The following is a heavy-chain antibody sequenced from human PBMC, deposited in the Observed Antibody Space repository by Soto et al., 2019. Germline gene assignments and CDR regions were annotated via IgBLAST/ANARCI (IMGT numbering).Heavy chain of an antibody. V-gene: IGHV4-38-2*01. D-gene: IGHD3-3*02. J-gene: IGHJ4*02. CDR3: ARVKLAGRGSFHD. CDR1: GYSITNGYY. Sequence: SETLSLTCAVSGYSITNGYYWGWIRLPPGKGLEWIGSIYHSGNTYYNPSLKSRVTLSIDTSKNQFSLKLRSVTAADTAMYYCARVKLAGRGSFHDWGQGTLVTVSS. CDR2: IYHSGNT.